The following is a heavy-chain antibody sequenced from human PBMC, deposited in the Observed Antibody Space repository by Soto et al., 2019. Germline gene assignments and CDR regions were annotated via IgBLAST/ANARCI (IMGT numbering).Heavy chain of an antibody. CDR3: ARAYCSGGSCHFDY. CDR1: GGSISSYY. CDR2: IYYSGST. J-gene: IGHJ4*02. D-gene: IGHD2-15*01. V-gene: IGHV4-59*01. Sequence: QVQLQESGPGLVKPSETLSLTCTVSGGSISSYYWSWIRQPPGKGLEWIGYIYYSGSTNYNPSLKSHVTISVATSKTQFSRKRSSVTAADPGVNYCARAYCSGGSCHFDYWGQGTLVAVSS.